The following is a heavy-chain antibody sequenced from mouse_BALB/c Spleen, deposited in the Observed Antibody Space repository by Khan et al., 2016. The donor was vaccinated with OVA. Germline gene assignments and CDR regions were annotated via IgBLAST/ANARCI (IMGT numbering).Heavy chain of an antibody. CDR2: VSTGGHYT. Sequence: EVELVESGGDIVKPGGSLKLSCAASGFTFSTYGMSWVRQTPDKRLEWVATVSTGGHYTYYTDTVKGRFTISRDNAKNHLYLPMSSLRTEDTAMFYCTRLAYYYDSEGFAYWGQGTLVTVSA. V-gene: IGHV5-6*02. D-gene: IGHD1-1*01. CDR1: GFTFSTYG. CDR3: TRLAYYYDSEGFAY. J-gene: IGHJ3*01.